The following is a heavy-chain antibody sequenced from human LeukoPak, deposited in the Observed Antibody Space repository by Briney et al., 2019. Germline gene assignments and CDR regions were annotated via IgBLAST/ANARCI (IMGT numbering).Heavy chain of an antibody. CDR2: INHSGST. J-gene: IGHJ4*02. D-gene: IGHD4-11*01. V-gene: IGHV4-34*01. CDR1: GGSISSYY. Sequence: SETLSLTCTVSGGSISSYYWSWIRQPPGKGLEWIGEINHSGSTNYNPSLKSRVTISVDTSKNQFSLKLSSVTAADTAVYYCASRTDYNGDYWGQGTLVTVSS. CDR3: ASRTDYNGDY.